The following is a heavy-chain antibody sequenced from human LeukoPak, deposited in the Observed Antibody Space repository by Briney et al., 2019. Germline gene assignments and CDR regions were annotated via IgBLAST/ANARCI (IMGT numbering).Heavy chain of an antibody. CDR3: SRGGANDL. CDR1: GGSIISDY. D-gene: IGHD4/OR15-4a*01. V-gene: IGHV4-4*07. CDR2: IFTSGST. J-gene: IGHJ5*02. Sequence: SETLSLTCTVVGGSIISDYWSWIRQPAGEGLEWIGRIFTSGSTAYNPSLKSRVTMSLDTSKNQFFLKLSSVTAADTAAYFCSRGGANDLWGQGTLVTVSS.